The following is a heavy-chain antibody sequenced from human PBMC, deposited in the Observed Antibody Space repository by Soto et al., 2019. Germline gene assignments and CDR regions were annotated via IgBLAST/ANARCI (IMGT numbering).Heavy chain of an antibody. D-gene: IGHD1-26*01. J-gene: IGHJ3*02. CDR3: AKDGASTVGASDI. Sequence: GGYLRLCCAASGFSFDSNAMSWVRQAPGKGLEWVSAISGSGGSTYYADSVKGRFTISRDNSKNTLYLQMNSLRAEDTAVYYCAKDGASTVGASDIRCQGTM. CDR1: GFSFDSNA. CDR2: ISGSGGST. V-gene: IGHV3-23*01.